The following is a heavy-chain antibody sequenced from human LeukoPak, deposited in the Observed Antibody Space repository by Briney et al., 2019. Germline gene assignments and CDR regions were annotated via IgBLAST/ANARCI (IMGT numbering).Heavy chain of an antibody. Sequence: SETLSLTCTVSGGSISSYYWSWIRQPPGKGLEWIGYIYDPGSTNYNPSLKSRVTISVDTSKNQFSLKLSSVTAADTAVYYCARQRVEALFSFDPWGQGTLVTVSS. CDR3: ARQRVEALFSFDP. V-gene: IGHV4-59*08. CDR2: IYDPGST. J-gene: IGHJ5*02. CDR1: GGSISSYY. D-gene: IGHD2-15*01.